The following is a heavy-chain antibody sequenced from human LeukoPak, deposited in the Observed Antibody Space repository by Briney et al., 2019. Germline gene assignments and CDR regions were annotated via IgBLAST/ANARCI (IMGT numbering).Heavy chain of an antibody. V-gene: IGHV1-2*02. CDR1: GYTFTGYY. J-gene: IGHJ4*02. Sequence: ASVKVSCKASGYTFTGYYMHWVRQAPGQGLEWMGWINPNSGGTNYAQKFQGRVTMTRDTSISTAYMELSRLRSDDTAVYYCARDHSDYYDSSGYYYWGQGTLVTVSS. CDR3: ARDHSDYYDSSGYYY. D-gene: IGHD3-22*01. CDR2: INPNSGGT.